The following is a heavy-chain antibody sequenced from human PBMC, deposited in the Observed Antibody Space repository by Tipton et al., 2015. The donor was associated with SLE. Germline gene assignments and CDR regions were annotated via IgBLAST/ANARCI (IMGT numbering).Heavy chain of an antibody. D-gene: IGHD6-19*01. CDR1: GGSFSGYY. Sequence: LRLSCAVYGGSFSGYYWSWIRQPPGKGLEWIGEINHSGGTNYNPSLKSRVTISVDTSKNQFSLKLSSVTAADTAVYYCARGRWSSSSSYGGWFDPWGQGTLVTVSS. CDR2: INHSGGT. V-gene: IGHV4-34*01. CDR3: ARGRWSSSSSYGGWFDP. J-gene: IGHJ5*02.